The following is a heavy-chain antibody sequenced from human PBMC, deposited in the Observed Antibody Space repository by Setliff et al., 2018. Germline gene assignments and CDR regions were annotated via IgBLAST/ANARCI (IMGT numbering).Heavy chain of an antibody. V-gene: IGHV4-4*07. CDR1: RGSINSHY. J-gene: IGHJ4*02. D-gene: IGHD1-1*01. CDR3: ARDRGSNNSPEDFDY. Sequence: PSETLSLTCTVSRGSINSHYWSWIRQPAGEGLEWIGRIFGSGSTNYNPSLKSRVTMSIDTSKNQFFLKVRSVTAADTAVYYCARDRGSNNSPEDFDYWGLGTLVTVSS. CDR2: IFGSGST.